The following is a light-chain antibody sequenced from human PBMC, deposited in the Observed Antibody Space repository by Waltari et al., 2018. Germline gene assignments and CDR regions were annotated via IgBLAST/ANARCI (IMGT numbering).Light chain of an antibody. V-gene: IGKV3-15*01. CDR1: QSVSSN. Sequence: EVVMTQSPVTLSVSPGDRATVSCRASQSVSSNLAWYQQEPGQAPRLLIYGASTRATGIPARFSGSGSGTEFTLTISSLQSEDFAVYYCQQYNNWPPWTFGQGTKVEIK. CDR3: QQYNNWPPWT. CDR2: GAS. J-gene: IGKJ1*01.